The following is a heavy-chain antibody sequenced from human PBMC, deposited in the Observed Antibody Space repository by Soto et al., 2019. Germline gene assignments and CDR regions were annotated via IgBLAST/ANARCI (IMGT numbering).Heavy chain of an antibody. CDR2: ISAYNGNT. CDR1: GYTFTSYG. CDR3: ARDQDIVVVVAATGDAFDI. J-gene: IGHJ3*02. Sequence: ASVKVSCKASGYTFTSYGISWVRQAPGQGLEWMGWISAYNGNTNYAQKLQGRVTMTTDTSTSTADMELRSLRSDDTAVYYCARDQDIVVVVAATGDAFDIWGQGTMVTVSS. V-gene: IGHV1-18*01. D-gene: IGHD2-15*01.